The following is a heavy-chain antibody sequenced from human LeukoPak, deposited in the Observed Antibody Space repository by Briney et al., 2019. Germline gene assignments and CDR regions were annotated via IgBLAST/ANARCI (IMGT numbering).Heavy chain of an antibody. CDR3: ARDSLIAAAGTFYYFDY. J-gene: IGHJ4*02. D-gene: IGHD6-13*01. CDR2: ISSRSSYI. CDR1: GFTFSSYS. V-gene: IGHV3-21*01. Sequence: GGSLRLSCAASGFTFSSYSMNWVRQAPGKGLEWVSSISSRSSYIYYADSVKGRFTISRDNAKNSLYLQMNSLRAEDTAVYYCARDSLIAAAGTFYYFDYWGQGTLVTVSS.